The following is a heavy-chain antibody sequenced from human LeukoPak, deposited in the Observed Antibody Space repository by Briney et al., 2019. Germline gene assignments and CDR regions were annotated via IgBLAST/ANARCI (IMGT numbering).Heavy chain of an antibody. D-gene: IGHD3-22*01. V-gene: IGHV4-30-2*01. CDR2: IYHSGST. CDR3: AIRSSGYHLRY. J-gene: IGHJ4*02. Sequence: PSETLSLTCAVSGGSISSGGYSWSWIRQPPGKGLEWIGYIYHSGSTYYNPSLKSRVTISVDRSKNQFSLKLSSVTAADTAVYYCAIRSSGYHLRYWGQGTLVTVSS. CDR1: GGSISSGGYS.